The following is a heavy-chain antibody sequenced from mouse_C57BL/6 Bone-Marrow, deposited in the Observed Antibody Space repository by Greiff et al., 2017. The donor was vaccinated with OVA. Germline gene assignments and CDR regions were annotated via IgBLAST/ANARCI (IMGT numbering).Heavy chain of an antibody. CDR1: GYTFTSYG. Sequence: QVQLQQSGAELARPGASVKLSCKASGYTFTSYGISWVKQRTGQGLEWIGGIYPRSGNTYYNEKFKGKATLTADKSSSTAYMELRSLTSEDSAVYFCARWYYGSSYGYFDVWGTGTTVTVSS. CDR2: IYPRSGNT. J-gene: IGHJ1*03. D-gene: IGHD1-1*01. CDR3: ARWYYGSSYGYFDV. V-gene: IGHV1-81*01.